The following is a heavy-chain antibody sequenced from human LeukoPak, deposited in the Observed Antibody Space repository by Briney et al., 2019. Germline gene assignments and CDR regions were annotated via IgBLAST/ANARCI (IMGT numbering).Heavy chain of an antibody. V-gene: IGHV3-30*01. CDR1: QFTFSSHA. J-gene: IGHJ6*03. CDR3: ARGGTYYYQYYYMDV. CDR2: MSFDGSHI. Sequence: GGSPRLSCAASQFTFSSHAMNWVRQAPGKGLDWVAVMSFDGSHIYYADSVKGRFTISRDNSKNTLFLQMNSLNADDTAVYYCARGGTYYYQYYYMDVWGKGTTVTVSS. D-gene: IGHD3-16*01.